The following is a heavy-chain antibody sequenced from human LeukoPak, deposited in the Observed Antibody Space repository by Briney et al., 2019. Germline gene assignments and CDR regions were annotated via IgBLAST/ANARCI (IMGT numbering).Heavy chain of an antibody. Sequence: GRSLRLSCAASGFTFSSYGMHWVRQAPGKGLEWVAVISYDGSNKYYADSVKGRFTISRDNSKNTLYLQMNSLRAEDTAVYYCAKDRDYVPDYWGQGTLVTVSS. D-gene: IGHD3-10*02. CDR2: ISYDGSNK. V-gene: IGHV3-30*18. J-gene: IGHJ4*02. CDR3: AKDRDYVPDY. CDR1: GFTFSSYG.